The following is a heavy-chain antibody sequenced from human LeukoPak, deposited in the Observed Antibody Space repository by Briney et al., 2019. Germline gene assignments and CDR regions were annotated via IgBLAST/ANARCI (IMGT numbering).Heavy chain of an antibody. CDR1: GGSISSYY. CDR2: IYYSGST. Sequence: SETLSLTCTVSGGSISSYYWSWIRQPPGKGLEWIGYIYYSGSTNYNPSLKSRVTLSLDTSTNQFSLKVNSVTAADTAFYFCARVLTAAGLDFWGQGVLVSISS. J-gene: IGHJ4*02. CDR3: ARVLTAAGLDF. V-gene: IGHV4-59*12. D-gene: IGHD6-25*01.